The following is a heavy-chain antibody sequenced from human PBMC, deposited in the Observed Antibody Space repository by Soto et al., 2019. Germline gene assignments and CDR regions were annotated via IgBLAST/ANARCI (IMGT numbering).Heavy chain of an antibody. CDR2: IKSKSNGART. CDR3: ATDSRATGLLVRHDF. J-gene: IGHJ4*01. Sequence: EVRLVESGGTLVEPGGSLRLSCAASGFIFSSAWINWVRQAPGKGLEWVGRIKSKSNGARTDFAEPVKGRFARSRDDSRDTVYLQMNTLKTDDTAVYYCATDSRATGLLVRHDFWGHGTLVTFSS. CDR1: GFIFSSAW. V-gene: IGHV3-15*07. D-gene: IGHD2-15*01.